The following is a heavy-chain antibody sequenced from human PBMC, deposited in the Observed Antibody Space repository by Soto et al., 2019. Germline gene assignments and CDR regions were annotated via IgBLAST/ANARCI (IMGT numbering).Heavy chain of an antibody. J-gene: IGHJ6*02. D-gene: IGHD2-2*01. CDR2: ISAYNGST. CDR1: GCTFTSYG. CDR3: ASECSSTSCYDV. V-gene: IGHV1-18*01. Sequence: GASVKVSCKASGCTFTSYGISWVRQAPGQGLEWMGWISAYNGSTNYAQKLQGRVTMTTDTSTSTAYMELRSLRSDDTAVYYCASECSSTSCYDVWGQGTTVTVSS.